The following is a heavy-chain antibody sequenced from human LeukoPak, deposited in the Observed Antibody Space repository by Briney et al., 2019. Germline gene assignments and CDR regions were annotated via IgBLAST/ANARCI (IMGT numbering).Heavy chain of an antibody. Sequence: PSETLSLTCTVSGYSVNSGYFWGWIRQPPGKGLEWIGSIYHSGSTYYNPSLKSRVTMSVDTSKNQFSLKVNSVTAADTAVYYCASELNPVRVYNWFDPWGQGTLVTVSS. CDR2: IYHSGST. CDR1: GYSVNSGYF. V-gene: IGHV4-38-2*02. D-gene: IGHD3-10*01. J-gene: IGHJ5*02. CDR3: ASELNPVRVYNWFDP.